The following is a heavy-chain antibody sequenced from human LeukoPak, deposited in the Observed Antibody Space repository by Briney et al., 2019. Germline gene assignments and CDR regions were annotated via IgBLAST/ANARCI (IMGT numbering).Heavy chain of an antibody. CDR2: ISGSGGST. J-gene: IGHJ4*02. Sequence: GGSLRLSCAASGFTFSSYAMSWVRQAPGMGLEWVSAISGSGGSTYYADSVKGRFTISRDNSKNTLYLQMNSLRAEDTAVYYCAKSNVVVTAIGDYWGQGTLVTVSS. D-gene: IGHD2-21*02. CDR1: GFTFSSYA. CDR3: AKSNVVVTAIGDY. V-gene: IGHV3-23*01.